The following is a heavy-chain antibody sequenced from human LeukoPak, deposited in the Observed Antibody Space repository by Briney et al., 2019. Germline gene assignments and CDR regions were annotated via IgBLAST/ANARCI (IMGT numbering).Heavy chain of an antibody. V-gene: IGHV3-30*03. CDR3: ASYYDFWSGYIYYYYYYMDV. CDR2: ISYDGSNK. Sequence: GGSLRLSCAASGFTFSSYGMHWVRQAPGKGLEWVAVISYDGSNKYYADSVKGRFTISRDNSKNTLYLQMNSLRAEDTAVYYCASYYDFWSGYIYYYYYYMDVWGKGTTVTVSS. CDR1: GFTFSSYG. D-gene: IGHD3-3*01. J-gene: IGHJ6*03.